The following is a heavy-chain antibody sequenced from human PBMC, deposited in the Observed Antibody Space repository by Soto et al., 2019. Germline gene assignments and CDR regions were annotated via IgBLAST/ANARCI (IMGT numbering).Heavy chain of an antibody. Sequence: EVQLLESGGGLVQPGGSLRLSCAASGFTFHTYAMSWVRQTPGKGLEWISGILGSGGTSYADSVKGRFTISRDNSKNTLYLQMNSLRAEDTAMYYCAKDRQPDGFWPFDHWGQGTLITVSS. V-gene: IGHV3-23*01. CDR2: ILGSGGT. CDR1: GFTFHTYA. CDR3: AKDRQPDGFWPFDH. D-gene: IGHD3-3*01. J-gene: IGHJ4*02.